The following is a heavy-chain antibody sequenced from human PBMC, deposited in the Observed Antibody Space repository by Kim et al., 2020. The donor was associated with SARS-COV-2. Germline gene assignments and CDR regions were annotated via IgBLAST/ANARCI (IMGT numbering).Heavy chain of an antibody. CDR1: GYTFTNYN. CDR2: INGDDGDT. Sequence: ASVKVFCKASGYTFTNYNMHWVRHAPGQTPQWMGWINGDDGDTKYSQEFQDRVTLTMDKSASTAYMELSSLRSEDTAIYYCARVLFGSGNSWFDPWGQGTLVTVSS. D-gene: IGHD5-12*01. J-gene: IGHJ5*02. V-gene: IGHV1-3*01. CDR3: ARVLFGSGNSWFDP.